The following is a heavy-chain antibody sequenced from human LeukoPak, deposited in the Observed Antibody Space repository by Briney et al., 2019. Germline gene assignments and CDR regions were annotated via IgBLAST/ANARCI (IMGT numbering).Heavy chain of an antibody. J-gene: IGHJ4*02. CDR2: IIPIFGTA. CDR1: GGTFSSYA. CDR3: ARDSPDRDFWSGYQDY. V-gene: IGHV1-69*06. Sequence: SVKVSCKASGGTFSSYAISWVRQAPGQGLEWMGGIIPIFGTANYAQKFRGRVTITADKSTSTAYMELSSLRSEDTAVYYCARDSPDRDFWSGYQDYWGQGTLVTVSS. D-gene: IGHD3-3*01.